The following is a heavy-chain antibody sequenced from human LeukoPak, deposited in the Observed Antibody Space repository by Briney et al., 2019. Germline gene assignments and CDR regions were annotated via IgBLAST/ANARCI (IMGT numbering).Heavy chain of an antibody. V-gene: IGHV1-2*02. D-gene: IGHD3-22*01. Sequence: ASVKVSCKASGYTFTGYYMHWVRQAPGQGLEWMGWINPNSGGTNYAQKFQGRVTMTRDTSISTAYMELSRLRSDDTAVYYCARDGGYYDSSGYLFDYWGQGTLVTVSS. CDR2: INPNSGGT. J-gene: IGHJ4*02. CDR1: GYTFTGYY. CDR3: ARDGGYYDSSGYLFDY.